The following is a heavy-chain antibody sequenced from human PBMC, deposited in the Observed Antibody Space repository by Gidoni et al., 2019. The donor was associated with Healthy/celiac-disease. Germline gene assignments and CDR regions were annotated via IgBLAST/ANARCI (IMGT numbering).Heavy chain of an antibody. Sequence: EVQLVESGGGLVKPGGSLRLSCAASGFTFVSYSMNWGRQAQGKGLECVSSISSSSRYIYYADSVKGRFTISRDNAKNSLYLQMNSLRAEDTAVYYCARDRGIAAAGKYWYFDLWGRGTLVTVSS. CDR2: ISSSSRYI. CDR1: GFTFVSYS. J-gene: IGHJ2*01. CDR3: ARDRGIAAAGKYWYFDL. D-gene: IGHD6-13*01. V-gene: IGHV3-21*01.